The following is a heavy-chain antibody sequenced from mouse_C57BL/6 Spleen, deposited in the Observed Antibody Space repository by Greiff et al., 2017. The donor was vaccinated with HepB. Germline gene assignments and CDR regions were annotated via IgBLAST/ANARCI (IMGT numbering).Heavy chain of an antibody. V-gene: IGHV1-64*01. CDR3: AREGDYDGGAWFAY. D-gene: IGHD2-4*01. CDR1: GYTFTSYW. Sequence: QVQLQQPGAELVKPGASVKLSCKASGYTFTSYWMHWVKQRPGQGLEWIGMIHPNSGSTNYNEKFKSKATLTVDKSSSTAYMQLSSLTSEDSAVYYWAREGDYDGGAWFAYWGQGTLVTVSA. J-gene: IGHJ3*01. CDR2: IHPNSGST.